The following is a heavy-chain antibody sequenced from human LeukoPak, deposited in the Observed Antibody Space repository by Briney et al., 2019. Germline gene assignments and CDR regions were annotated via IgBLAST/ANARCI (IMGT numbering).Heavy chain of an antibody. Sequence: SETLSLTCAVYGGSFSGYYWSWIRQPPGKGLEWIGEINHSGGTNYNPSLKSRVTISVDTSKNQFSLKLSSVTAADTAVYYCARGGNVGLGYWGQGTLVTVSS. CDR2: INHSGGT. J-gene: IGHJ4*02. V-gene: IGHV4-34*01. CDR3: ARGGNVGLGY. CDR1: GGSFSGYY. D-gene: IGHD1-26*01.